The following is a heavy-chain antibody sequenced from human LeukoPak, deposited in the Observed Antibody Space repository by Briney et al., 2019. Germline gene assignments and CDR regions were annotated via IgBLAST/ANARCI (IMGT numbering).Heavy chain of an antibody. CDR2: IYYSGTT. Sequence: PSETLSLTCTVSGGSISSYYWSWIRQPPGKGLEWIGYIYYSGTTNYNPSLKSRVSMSVDTSKNQFSLKLSSVTAADTAVYYCARTDHIAVAGGGRVGYWGQGTLVSVSS. J-gene: IGHJ4*02. D-gene: IGHD6-19*01. CDR3: ARTDHIAVAGGGRVGY. CDR1: GGSISSYY. V-gene: IGHV4-59*01.